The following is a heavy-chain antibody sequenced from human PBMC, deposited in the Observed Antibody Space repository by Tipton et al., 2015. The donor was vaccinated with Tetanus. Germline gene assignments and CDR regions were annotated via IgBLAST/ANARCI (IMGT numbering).Heavy chain of an antibody. CDR1: CVSMRNGGFS. D-gene: IGHD4-11*01. CDR2: IYHSGST. V-gene: IGHV4-30-2*01. CDR3: ARDSNFYSYSYKGMDV. Sequence: TLSLTCAVSCVSMRNGGFSWSWIRQPPGKGLEWIGYIYHSGSTKYNPSLKSRVTISVDTSKNQFSLKLRSVTAADTAVYYCARDSNFYSYSYKGMDVWGQGTTVTVSS. J-gene: IGHJ6*02.